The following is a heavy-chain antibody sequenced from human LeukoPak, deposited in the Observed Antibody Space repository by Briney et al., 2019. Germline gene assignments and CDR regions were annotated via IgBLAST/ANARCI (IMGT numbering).Heavy chain of an antibody. CDR1: GFTVSSNY. V-gene: IGHV3-53*01. CDR3: ARGRYTSHYYYYYYMDV. CDR2: IYSGGST. D-gene: IGHD3-16*02. Sequence: GGSLRLSRAASGFTVSSNYMSWVRQAPGKGLEWVSVIYSGGSTYYADSVKGRFTISRDNSKNTLYLQMNSLRAEDTAVYYCARGRYTSHYYYYYYMDVWGKGTTVTVSS. J-gene: IGHJ6*03.